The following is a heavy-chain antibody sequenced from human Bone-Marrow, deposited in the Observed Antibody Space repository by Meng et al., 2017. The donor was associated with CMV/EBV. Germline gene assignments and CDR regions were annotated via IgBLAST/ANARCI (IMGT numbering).Heavy chain of an antibody. CDR1: GGSISSSSYY. D-gene: IGHD7-27*01. Sequence: SETLSLTCTVSGGSISSSSYYWGWIRQPPGKGLEWIGSIYYSGSTYYNPSLKSRVAISVDTSKTQFSLKLSSVTAADTAVYYCARGRPRLRWFDPWGQGTLVTVSS. V-gene: IGHV4-39*07. J-gene: IGHJ5*02. CDR3: ARGRPRLRWFDP. CDR2: IYYSGST.